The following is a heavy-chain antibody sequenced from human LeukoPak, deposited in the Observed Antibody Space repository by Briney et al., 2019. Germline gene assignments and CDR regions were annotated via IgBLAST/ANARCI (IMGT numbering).Heavy chain of an antibody. CDR1: GGSISSGDYY. J-gene: IGHJ4*02. CDR2: IYYSGST. Sequence: SQTLSLTCTVSGGSISSGDYYWSWIRQPPGKGLEWIGYIYYSGSTYYNPSLKSRVTISVDTSKNQFSLKLSSVTAADTAVYYCARLASTKRCFDYWGQGTLVTVSS. V-gene: IGHV4-30-4*01. D-gene: IGHD1-1*01. CDR3: ARLASTKRCFDY.